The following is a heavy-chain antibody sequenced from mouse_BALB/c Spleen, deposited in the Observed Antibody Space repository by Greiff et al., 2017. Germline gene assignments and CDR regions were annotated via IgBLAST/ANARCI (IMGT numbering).Heavy chain of an antibody. Sequence: EVQLVESGGGLVKPGGSLKLSCAASGFTFSSYTMSWVRQTPEKRLEWVATISSGGSYTYYPDSVKGRFTISRDNAKNTLYLQMSSLKSEDTAMYYCTREEKSTMITGGYAMDYWGQGTSVTVSS. CDR3: TREEKSTMITGGYAMDY. CDR2: ISSGGSYT. J-gene: IGHJ4*01. D-gene: IGHD2-4*01. V-gene: IGHV5-6-4*01. CDR1: GFTFSSYT.